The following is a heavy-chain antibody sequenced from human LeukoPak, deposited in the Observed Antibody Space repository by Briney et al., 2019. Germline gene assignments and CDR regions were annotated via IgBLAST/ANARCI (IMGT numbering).Heavy chain of an antibody. J-gene: IGHJ4*02. D-gene: IGHD5-18*01. CDR2: ISCDGSNK. CDR3: AGRTAMVSLDY. V-gene: IGHV3-30-3*01. CDR1: GFTFSSYA. Sequence: GRSLRLSCAASGFTFSSYAMHWVRQAPGKGLEWVAVISCDGSNKYYADSVKGRFTISRDNSKNTLYLQMNSLRAEDTAVYYCAGRTAMVSLDYWGQGTLVTVSS.